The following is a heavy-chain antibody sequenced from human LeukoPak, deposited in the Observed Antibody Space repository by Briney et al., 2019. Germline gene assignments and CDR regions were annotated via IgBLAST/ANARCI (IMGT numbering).Heavy chain of an antibody. V-gene: IGHV1-69*05. Sequence: SVKVSCKASGGTFSSYAISWVRQAPGQGLEWMGRIIPIFGTANYAQKFQGRVTITTDESTSTAYMELSSLRSEDTAVYYCARDEALRGSYYYYYYYYMDVWGKGTTVTVSS. CDR3: ARDEALRGSYYYYYYYYMDV. CDR1: GGTFSSYA. J-gene: IGHJ6*03. D-gene: IGHD1-26*01. CDR2: IIPIFGTA.